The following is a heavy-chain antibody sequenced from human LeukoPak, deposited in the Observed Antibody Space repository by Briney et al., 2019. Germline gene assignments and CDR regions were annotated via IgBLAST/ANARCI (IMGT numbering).Heavy chain of an antibody. J-gene: IGHJ4*02. CDR3: ARVSDSSGYYLGY. D-gene: IGHD3-22*01. V-gene: IGHV4-34*01. CDR2: INHSGST. Sequence: PSETLSLTCAVSGGSFSGYYWSWIRQPPGKGLEWIGEINHSGSTNYNPSIKSRVTISVDTSKNQFSLKLSSVTAADTAVYYCARVSDSSGYYLGYWGQGTLVTVSS. CDR1: GGSFSGYY.